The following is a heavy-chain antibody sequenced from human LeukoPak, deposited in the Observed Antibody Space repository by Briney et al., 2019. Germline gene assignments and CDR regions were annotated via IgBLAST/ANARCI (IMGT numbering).Heavy chain of an antibody. CDR3: ARDNIAVAGTGFDY. CDR2: INHSGST. CDR1: GGSFSGYY. D-gene: IGHD6-19*01. J-gene: IGHJ4*02. Sequence: SETLSLTCAVYGGSFSGYYWSWIRQPPGKGLEWIGEINHSGSTNYNPSLKSRVTISVDASKNQFSLKLSSVTAADTAVYCCARDNIAVAGTGFDYWGQGTLVTVSS. V-gene: IGHV4-34*01.